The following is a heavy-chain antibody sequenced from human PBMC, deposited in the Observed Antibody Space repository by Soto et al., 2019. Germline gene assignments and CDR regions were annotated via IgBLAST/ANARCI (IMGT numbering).Heavy chain of an antibody. CDR1: GGSFSGYY. Sequence: SETLSLTYAVYGGSFSGYYWSWIRQPPGKGLEWIGEINHSGSTNYNPSLKSRVTISVDTSKNQFSLKLSSVTAADTAVYYCARGYSSSSPSGFDYWGQGTLVTVSS. CDR3: ARGYSSSSPSGFDY. CDR2: INHSGST. J-gene: IGHJ4*02. D-gene: IGHD6-6*01. V-gene: IGHV4-34*01.